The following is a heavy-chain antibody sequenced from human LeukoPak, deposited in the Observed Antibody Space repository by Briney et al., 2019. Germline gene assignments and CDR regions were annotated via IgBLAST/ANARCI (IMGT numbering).Heavy chain of an antibody. J-gene: IGHJ2*01. CDR1: GGSISSYY. CDR3: ARRGYNYKLPYRYFDL. V-gene: IGHV4-59*01. Sequence: SETLSLTCTVSGGSISSYYWSWIRQPPGKGLEWIGYIYYSGSTNYNPSLKSRVTISVDTSKNQFSLKLSSVTAADTAVYYCARRGYNYKLPYRYFDLWGRGTLVTVSS. CDR2: IYYSGST. D-gene: IGHD5-24*01.